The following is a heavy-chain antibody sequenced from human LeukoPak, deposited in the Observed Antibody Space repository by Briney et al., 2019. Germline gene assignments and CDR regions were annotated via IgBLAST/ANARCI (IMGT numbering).Heavy chain of an antibody. V-gene: IGHV4-59*01. Sequence: PSETLSLTCTVSGGSISSYYWSWIRQPPGKGLEWIGYISYSGSTNYNPSLESRVTISGDTSKNQFSLKLSSVTAADTAVYYCARGYKRTTVTTCHFDYWGQGTLVTVSS. CDR1: GGSISSYY. D-gene: IGHD4-17*01. J-gene: IGHJ4*02. CDR3: ARGYKRTTVTTCHFDY. CDR2: ISYSGST.